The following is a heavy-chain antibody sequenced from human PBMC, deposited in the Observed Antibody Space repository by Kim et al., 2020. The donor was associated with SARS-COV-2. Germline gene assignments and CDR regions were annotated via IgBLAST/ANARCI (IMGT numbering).Heavy chain of an antibody. CDR3: ARQAITMVRGGFDP. D-gene: IGHD3-10*01. Sequence: NPSLKSRVTISVDTSKNQFSLKLSSVTAADTAVYYCARQAITMVRGGFDPWGQGTLVTVSS. V-gene: IGHV4-39*01. J-gene: IGHJ5*02.